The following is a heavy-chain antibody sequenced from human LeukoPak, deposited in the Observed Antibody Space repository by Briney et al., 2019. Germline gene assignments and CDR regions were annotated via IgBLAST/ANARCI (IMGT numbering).Heavy chain of an antibody. V-gene: IGHV1-69*13. CDR3: AAKRPEMATILRDYYYYYGMDV. Sequence: GASVKVSCKASGYTFTSYGISWVRQAPGQGLEWMGGIIPIFGTANYAQKFQGRVTITADESTSTAYMELSSLRSEDTAVYYCAAKRPEMATILRDYYYYYGMDVWGQGTTVTVSS. CDR2: IIPIFGTA. D-gene: IGHD5-24*01. CDR1: GYTFTSYG. J-gene: IGHJ6*02.